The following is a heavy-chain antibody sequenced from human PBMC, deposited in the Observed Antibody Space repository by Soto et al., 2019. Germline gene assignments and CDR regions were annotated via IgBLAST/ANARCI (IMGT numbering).Heavy chain of an antibody. Sequence: QLQLQESGPGLVKPSETLSLTCTVSGGFISSSNCYWGWIRQPPGKGLERIGSIYHSGSTYYNPSLKSRVTISVETSKNPFSLKVNSVTAADTAVYYCARPVGVEQQLVHDAFDLWGQGTMVAVSS. CDR2: IYHSGST. D-gene: IGHD6-13*01. V-gene: IGHV4-39*01. CDR1: GGFISSSNCY. J-gene: IGHJ3*01. CDR3: ARPVGVEQQLVHDAFDL.